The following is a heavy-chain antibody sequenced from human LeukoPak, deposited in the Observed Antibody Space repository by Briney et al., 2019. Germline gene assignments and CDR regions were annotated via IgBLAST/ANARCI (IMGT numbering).Heavy chain of an antibody. CDR2: IYYTGSA. CDR3: ARHRASYFDL. Sequence: SETLSLTCSVSGGSLSSHYWSWIRQPPGKGLEWIGYIYYTGSADYNPSLKSRVTISVDTSKDQVSLKVNSVTAADTAVYYCARHRASYFDLWGQGTLVTVSS. J-gene: IGHJ4*02. V-gene: IGHV4-59*11. CDR1: GGSLSSHY.